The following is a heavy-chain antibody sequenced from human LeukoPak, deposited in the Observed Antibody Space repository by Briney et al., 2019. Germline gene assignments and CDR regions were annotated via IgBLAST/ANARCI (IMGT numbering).Heavy chain of an antibody. CDR2: IKQDGSEK. V-gene: IGHV3-7*01. CDR1: GFTLSSYW. J-gene: IGHJ5*02. D-gene: IGHD3-10*01. CDR3: ASWSGRFGELFNWFDP. Sequence: GGSLRLSCAASGFTLSSYWMSWVRQAPGKGLEWVANIKQDGSEKYYVDSVKGRFTISRDNAKNSLYLQMNSLRAEDTAVYYCASWSGRFGELFNWFDPWGQGTLVTVSS.